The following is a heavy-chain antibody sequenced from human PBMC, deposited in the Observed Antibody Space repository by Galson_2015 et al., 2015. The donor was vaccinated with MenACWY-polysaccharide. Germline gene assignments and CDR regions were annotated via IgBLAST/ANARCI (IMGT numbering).Heavy chain of an antibody. Sequence: SLRLSCAASGFTFSSYRMNWVRQAPGKGLEWVSYISSSSSTIYYADSVKGRFTISRDNAKNSLYLQMNSLRAEDTAVYYCARDESYCTNGVCYTGAEWGQGTLVTVSS. CDR1: GFTFSSYR. CDR2: ISSSSSTI. CDR3: ARDESYCTNGVCYTGAE. D-gene: IGHD2-8*01. J-gene: IGHJ4*02. V-gene: IGHV3-48*01.